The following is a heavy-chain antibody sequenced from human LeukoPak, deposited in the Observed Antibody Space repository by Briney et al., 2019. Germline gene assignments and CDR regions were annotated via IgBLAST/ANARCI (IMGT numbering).Heavy chain of an antibody. V-gene: IGHV4-4*02. CDR3: ARTVVYDILTGYKNYYYYYYMDV. Sequence: SETLSLTCAVSGGSISSSNWWSWVRQPPGKGLEWIGEIYHSGSTNYNPSLKSRVTISVDKSKNQFSLKLSSVTAADTAVYYCARTVVYDILTGYKNYYYYYYMDVWGKGTTVTVSS. D-gene: IGHD3-9*01. CDR1: GGSISSSNW. CDR2: IYHSGST. J-gene: IGHJ6*03.